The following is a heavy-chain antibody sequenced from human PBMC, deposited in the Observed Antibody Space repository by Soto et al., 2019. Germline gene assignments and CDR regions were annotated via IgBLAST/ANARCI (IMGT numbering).Heavy chain of an antibody. Sequence: SETLSLTCTVSGGSISSGGYYWSWIRQHPGKGLEWIGYIYYSGSTYYNPSLKSRVTISVDTSKNQFSLKLSSVTAADTAVYYCASSITMVRGVIPAYFDYWGQGTLVTVSS. J-gene: IGHJ4*02. CDR3: ASSITMVRGVIPAYFDY. D-gene: IGHD3-10*01. CDR2: IYYSGST. V-gene: IGHV4-31*03. CDR1: GGSISSGGYY.